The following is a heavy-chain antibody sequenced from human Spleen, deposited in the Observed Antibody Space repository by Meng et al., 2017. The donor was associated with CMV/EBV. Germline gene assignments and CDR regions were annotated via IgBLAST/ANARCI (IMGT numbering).Heavy chain of an antibody. CDR2: IYYSGST. Sequence: GSLRLSCTVSGGSVISGDYYWTWIRQPPGKGLEWIGHIYYSGSTNYNPSLKSRVTISVDTSKDQFSLKLSSLSAADTAVYYCARDKGLELLGYWGQGTLVTVSS. V-gene: IGHV4-61*08. CDR1: GGSVISGDYY. D-gene: IGHD3-10*01. J-gene: IGHJ4*02. CDR3: ARDKGLELLGY.